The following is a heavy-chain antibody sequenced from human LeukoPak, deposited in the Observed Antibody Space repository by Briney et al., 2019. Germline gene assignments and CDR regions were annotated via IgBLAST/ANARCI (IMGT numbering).Heavy chain of an antibody. V-gene: IGHV3-9*01. J-gene: IGHJ4*02. CDR2: ISWNSGSI. Sequence: GGSLRLSCAASGFTFDGYAMHWVRQVPGKGLEWVSGISWNSGSIGYGDSVKGRFTISRDNAKNSLYLQMNSLRAEDTAVYYCARDSGYSSSWYVRTYAVDYWGQGTLVTVSS. CDR3: ARDSGYSSSWYVRTYAVDY. D-gene: IGHD6-13*01. CDR1: GFTFDGYA.